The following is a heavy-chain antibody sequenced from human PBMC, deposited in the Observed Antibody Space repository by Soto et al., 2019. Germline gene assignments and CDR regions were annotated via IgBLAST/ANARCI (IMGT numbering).Heavy chain of an antibody. CDR3: VRCRAPFDFWSGGHH. CDR1: GFTFSNYG. Sequence: PGGSLRLSCAASGFTFSNYGFHWVRQAPGKGLEWVAIISYNGSNEYYADSVKGRFTISRDNSKNTLNLQMNSLRPEDTAVYFCVRCRAPFDFWSGGHHWGLGTLVTVSS. CDR2: ISYNGSNE. D-gene: IGHD3-3*01. J-gene: IGHJ5*02. V-gene: IGHV3-30*01.